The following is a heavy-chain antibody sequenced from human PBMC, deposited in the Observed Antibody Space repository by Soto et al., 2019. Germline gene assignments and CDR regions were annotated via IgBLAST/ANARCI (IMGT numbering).Heavy chain of an antibody. CDR1: GFTFSSYG. CDR2: IWSDGKIK. CDR3: ARVSEGGSYYGGLDY. D-gene: IGHD1-26*01. V-gene: IGHV3-33*01. Sequence: QVQLVESGGGVVQPGRSLRLSCAASGFTFSSYGMHWVRQAPGKGLEWVAVIWSDGKIKYYADSVKGRFTISRDNSKNTLFLQMNSLRAEDTAVYYCARVSEGGSYYGGLDYWGQGTLVTVSS. J-gene: IGHJ4*02.